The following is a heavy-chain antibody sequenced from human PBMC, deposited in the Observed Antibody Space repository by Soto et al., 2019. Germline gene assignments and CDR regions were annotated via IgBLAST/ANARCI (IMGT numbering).Heavy chain of an antibody. J-gene: IGHJ5*02. CDR1: GFSLSNARMG. CDR3: ARSVDTAMVTNWFDP. V-gene: IGHV2-26*01. CDR2: IFSNDEK. D-gene: IGHD5-18*01. Sequence: QVTLKESGPVLVKPTETLTLTCTVSGFSLSNARMGVSWIRQPPGKALEWLAHIFSNDEKSYSTSLKSRLTISKDTSKSQVVLTMTTMDPVDTATYYCARSVDTAMVTNWFDPWGQGTWSPSPQ.